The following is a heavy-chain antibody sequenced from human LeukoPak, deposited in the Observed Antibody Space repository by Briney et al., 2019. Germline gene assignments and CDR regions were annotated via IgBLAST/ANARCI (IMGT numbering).Heavy chain of an antibody. D-gene: IGHD4-17*01. Sequence: SETLSLTCTVSGGSISSSSYFWGWSRQPPGKGLEWIGSIYYSGSTYYNPSLKSRVTISAETSKNQFSLKLSSVTAADTAVYYCARDLGGDYDVMVGWFDPWGQGTLVTVSS. CDR3: ARDLGGDYDVMVGWFDP. V-gene: IGHV4-39*07. CDR2: IYYSGST. CDR1: GGSISSSSYF. J-gene: IGHJ5*02.